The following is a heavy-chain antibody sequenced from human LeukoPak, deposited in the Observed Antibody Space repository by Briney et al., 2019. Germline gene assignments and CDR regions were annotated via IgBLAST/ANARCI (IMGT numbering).Heavy chain of an antibody. J-gene: IGHJ5*02. CDR3: ARQGYRGGNWFDP. Sequence: ASETLPLTCTVSGGSISSSSYYWGWIRQPPGKGLEWIGSIYYSGSTYYNPSLKSRVTISVDTSKNQFSLKLSSVTAADTAVYYCARQGYRGGNWFDPWGQGTLVTVSS. CDR2: IYYSGST. V-gene: IGHV4-39*01. CDR1: GGSISSSSYY. D-gene: IGHD1-26*01.